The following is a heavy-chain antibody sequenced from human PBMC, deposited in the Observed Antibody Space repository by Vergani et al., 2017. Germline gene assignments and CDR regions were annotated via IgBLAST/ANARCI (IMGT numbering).Heavy chain of an antibody. CDR1: GFSFPGYA. CDR3: TKGSRGYTGYFFDY. V-gene: IGHV3-23*04. D-gene: IGHD5-12*01. CDR2: VSGSSATP. J-gene: IGHJ4*02. Sequence: EVQMVESGGGLAQPGGSLRLSCEASGFSFPGYAMSWVRQAPGKGLEWVSSVSGSSATPYYADSVKGRFIISRDNSKNTLHLQMNSLRADDTAVYYCTKGSRGYTGYFFDYWGQGTLATVSS.